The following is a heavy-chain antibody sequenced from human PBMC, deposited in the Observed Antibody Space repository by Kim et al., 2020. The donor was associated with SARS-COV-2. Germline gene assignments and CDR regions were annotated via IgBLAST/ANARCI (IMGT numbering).Heavy chain of an antibody. D-gene: IGHD3-10*01. Sequence: ADSVKGRFIISRDNAKNSLYLQMNSLRAEDTAVYYCARSGYYGSGTYLDYWGQGTLVTVSS. V-gene: IGHV3-11*06. J-gene: IGHJ4*02. CDR3: ARSGYYGSGTYLDY.